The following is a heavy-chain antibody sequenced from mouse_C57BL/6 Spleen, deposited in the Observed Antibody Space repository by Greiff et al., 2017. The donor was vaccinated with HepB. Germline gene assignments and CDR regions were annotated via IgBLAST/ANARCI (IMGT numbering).Heavy chain of an antibody. V-gene: IGHV5-17*01. Sequence: EVKLMESGGGLVKPGGSLKLSCAASGFTFSDYGMHWVRQAPEKGLEWVAYISSGSSTIYYADTVKGRFTISRDNAKNTLFLQMTSLRSEDTAMYYCARVDYYGSRGYFDVWGTGTTVTVSS. CDR3: ARVDYYGSRGYFDV. J-gene: IGHJ1*03. D-gene: IGHD1-1*01. CDR2: ISSGSSTI. CDR1: GFTFSDYG.